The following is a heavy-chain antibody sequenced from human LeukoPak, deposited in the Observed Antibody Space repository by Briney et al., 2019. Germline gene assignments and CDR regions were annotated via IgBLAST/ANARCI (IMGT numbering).Heavy chain of an antibody. J-gene: IGHJ6*03. CDR2: IYPGDSDT. D-gene: IGHD3-22*01. CDR1: GYSFTSYW. Sequence: GESLKTSCKGSGYSFTSYWIGWVRQMPGKGLEWMGIIYPGDSDTRYSPSFQGQVTISADKSISTAYLQWSSLKASDTAMYYCARGPHYYDSSGTLHYYYYYYMDVWGKGTTVTVSS. V-gene: IGHV5-51*01. CDR3: ARGPHYYDSSGTLHYYYYYYMDV.